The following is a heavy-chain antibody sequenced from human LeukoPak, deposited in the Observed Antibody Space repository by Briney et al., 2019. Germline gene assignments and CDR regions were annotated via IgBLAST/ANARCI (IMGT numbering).Heavy chain of an antibody. V-gene: IGHV4-39*01. CDR3: ARHLGDYGSGVPWWFDP. CDR2: IYYSGST. J-gene: IGHJ5*02. CDR1: GGSISSGSYY. D-gene: IGHD3-10*01. Sequence: PSETLSLTCTVSGGSISSGSYYWGWIRQPPGKGLEWIGSIYYSGSTYYNPSLKSRVTISVDTSKNQFSLKLSSVTAADTAVYYCARHLGDYGSGVPWWFDPWGQGTLVTVSS.